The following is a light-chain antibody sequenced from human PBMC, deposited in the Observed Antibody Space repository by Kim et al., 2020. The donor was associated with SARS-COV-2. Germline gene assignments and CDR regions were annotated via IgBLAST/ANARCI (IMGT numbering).Light chain of an antibody. CDR3: SSYTSSSTRV. V-gene: IGLV2-14*03. CDR2: DVS. J-gene: IGLJ3*02. CDR1: SSDVGGYNY. Sequence: GQSITFSCTGTSSDVGGYNYVSWYQQHPGKAPKLMIYDVSNRPSGVANRFSGSKSGNTASLTISGLQAEDEADYYCSSYTSSSTRVFGGGTKLTVL.